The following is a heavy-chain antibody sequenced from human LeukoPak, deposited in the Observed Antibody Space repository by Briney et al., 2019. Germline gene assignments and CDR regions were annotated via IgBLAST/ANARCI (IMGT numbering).Heavy chain of an antibody. CDR3: ARGRGYYASRGNDAFDI. Sequence: ASVKVSCKASGYTFTSYGISWVRQATGQGLEWMGWISAYNGTTNYAQKLQGRVTMTTDTSTSTAYMELRSLRSDDTAVYYCARGRGYYASRGNDAFDIWGQGTMVTVSS. CDR2: ISAYNGTT. D-gene: IGHD3-22*01. J-gene: IGHJ3*02. CDR1: GYTFTSYG. V-gene: IGHV1-18*04.